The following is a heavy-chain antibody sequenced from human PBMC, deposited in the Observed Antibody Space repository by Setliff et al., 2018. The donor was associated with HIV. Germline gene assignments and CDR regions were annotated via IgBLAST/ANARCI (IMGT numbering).Heavy chain of an antibody. D-gene: IGHD3-16*01. CDR3: ASGNDYVWGTYEY. CDR1: GFTVSSNY. Sequence: PGGSLRLSCAASGFTVSSNYMSWVRQAPGKGLEWVSVIYSGGYTYYADSVKGRFTISRDNSKNTLYLQMNSLRAEDTAVYYCASGNDYVWGTYEYWGQGALVTVSS. CDR2: IYSGGYT. V-gene: IGHV3-53*01. J-gene: IGHJ4*02.